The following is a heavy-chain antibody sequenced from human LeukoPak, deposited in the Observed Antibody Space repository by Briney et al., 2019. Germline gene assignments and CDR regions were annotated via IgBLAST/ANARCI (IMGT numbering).Heavy chain of an antibody. V-gene: IGHV3-23*01. Sequence: GGSLRLSCAASGFIFSGYAMSWVRQAPGKGLEWVSAISGSGGSTSYADSVKGRFTISRDSSKNTLYLQMNSLRAEDTAVYYCAKDAPPTIFGVVITPEFFDYWGQGTLVTVSS. CDR2: ISGSGGST. D-gene: IGHD3-3*01. CDR1: GFIFSGYA. J-gene: IGHJ4*02. CDR3: AKDAPPTIFGVVITPEFFDY.